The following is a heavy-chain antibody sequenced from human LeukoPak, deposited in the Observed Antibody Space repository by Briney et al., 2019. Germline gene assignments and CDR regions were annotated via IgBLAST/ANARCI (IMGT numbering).Heavy chain of an antibody. J-gene: IGHJ4*02. CDR3: ASGEWFGELLSPVYFDS. CDR2: IYHSGST. Sequence: PSETLSLTFTVSGGSINGNNYYWGWIRQPPGKGLEWIGEIYHSGSTNYNPSLKSRVTISVDKSKNQFSLKLSSVTAADTAVYYCASGEWFGELLSPVYFDSWGQGILVTVSS. CDR1: GGSINGNNYY. D-gene: IGHD3-10*01. V-gene: IGHV4-39*07.